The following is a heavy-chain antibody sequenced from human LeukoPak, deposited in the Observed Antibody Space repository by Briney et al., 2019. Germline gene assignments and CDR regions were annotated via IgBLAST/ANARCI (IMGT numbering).Heavy chain of an antibody. D-gene: IGHD1-26*01. V-gene: IGHV1-69*05. J-gene: IGHJ3*02. CDR1: GGTFSSYA. CDR3: ASGSPDAFDI. Sequence: SVKVSCKASGGTFSSYAISWVRQAPGQGLEWMGGIIPISGTANYAQKFQGRVTTTTDESTNTAYMELSSLRSEDTAVYYCASGSPDAFDIWGQGTMVTVSS. CDR2: IIPISGTA.